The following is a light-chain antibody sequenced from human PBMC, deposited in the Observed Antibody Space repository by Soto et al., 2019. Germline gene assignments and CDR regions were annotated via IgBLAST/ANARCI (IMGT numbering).Light chain of an antibody. CDR1: QSINTW. CDR3: QQYDGH. Sequence: DIQMTQSPSTVSASVGDRFTITCRARQSINTWLAWYQQKPGKAPRVLIYDASSLQSGVPSRFSGSGSGTEFTLTISSLEPDDFATYYCQQYDGHFGQGTKLDIK. V-gene: IGKV1-5*01. CDR2: DAS. J-gene: IGKJ2*01.